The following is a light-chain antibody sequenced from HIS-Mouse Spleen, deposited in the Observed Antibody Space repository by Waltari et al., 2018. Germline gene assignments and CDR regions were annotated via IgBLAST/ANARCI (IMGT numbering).Light chain of an antibody. Sequence: QSALTQPRSVPGSPGQSVTISCTGTSSDGGGYNYVSWYQQHPGKAPQLMIYDVSKRPSGVPDRFSGSKSGNTASLTISGLQAEDEADYYCCSYAGSYTWVFGGGTKLTVL. CDR3: CSYAGSYTWV. CDR2: DVS. V-gene: IGLV2-11*01. CDR1: SSDGGGYNY. J-gene: IGLJ3*02.